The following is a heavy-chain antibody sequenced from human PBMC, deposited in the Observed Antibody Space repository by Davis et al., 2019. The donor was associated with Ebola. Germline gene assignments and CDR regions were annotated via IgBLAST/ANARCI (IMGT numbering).Heavy chain of an antibody. D-gene: IGHD2-15*01. CDR2: IYYSGCT. Sequence: PSETLSLTCTVSGVSIRSYYWTWIRQPPGKGLEWIGHIYYSGCTNYNPSLKSRVAISVDTSNNQVSLKLNSVTAADTAVYYCAGSFTGAATLWGQGILVTVSS. CDR3: AGSFTGAATL. J-gene: IGHJ4*02. V-gene: IGHV4-59*08. CDR1: GVSIRSYY.